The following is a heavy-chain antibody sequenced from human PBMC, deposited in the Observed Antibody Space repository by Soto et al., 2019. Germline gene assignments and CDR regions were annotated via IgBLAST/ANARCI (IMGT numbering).Heavy chain of an antibody. CDR2: IIPIFGTA. D-gene: IGHD3-22*01. CDR3: ERSTYYYYSSGPPLYDYGLDV. V-gene: IGHV1-69*01. J-gene: IGHJ6*02. CDR1: GGTFSSYA. Sequence: QVQLVQSGAEVKKPGSSVKVSCKASGGTFSSYAISWVRQAPGQGLEWMGGIIPIFGTANNAEKFKGRDTITADDSTSTAYMELRSLRSEDTAVYYCERSTYYYYSSGPPLYDYGLDVWGQGTTVTVSS.